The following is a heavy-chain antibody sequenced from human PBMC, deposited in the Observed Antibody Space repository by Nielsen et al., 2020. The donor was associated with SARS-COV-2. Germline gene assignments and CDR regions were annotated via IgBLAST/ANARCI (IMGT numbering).Heavy chain of an antibody. CDR3: ARDDDNWGSLAY. Sequence: ETLSLTCAVSGGSITTYYWHWIRQSPGKGLEWIGYIYYSGNTNYNPSLKSRVTISVDTSKSQFSLKLSSVTAADTAVYYCARDDDNWGSLAYWGQGTLVTVSS. J-gene: IGHJ4*02. CDR1: GGSITTYY. CDR2: IYYSGNT. D-gene: IGHD7-27*01. V-gene: IGHV4-59*13.